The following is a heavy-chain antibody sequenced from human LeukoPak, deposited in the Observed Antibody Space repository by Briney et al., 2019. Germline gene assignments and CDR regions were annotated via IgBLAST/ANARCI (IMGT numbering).Heavy chain of an antibody. CDR2: IYYSGST. V-gene: IGHV4-34*09. Sequence: PSETLSLTCAVYGGSFSGYYWSWIRQPSGKGLEWIGYIYYSGSTYYNPSLKSRVTISVDTSKNQFSLKLSSVTAADTAVYYCARDRGTKGFWFDPWGQGTLVTVSS. CDR3: ARDRGTKGFWFDP. CDR1: GGSFSGYY. J-gene: IGHJ5*02. D-gene: IGHD3-10*01.